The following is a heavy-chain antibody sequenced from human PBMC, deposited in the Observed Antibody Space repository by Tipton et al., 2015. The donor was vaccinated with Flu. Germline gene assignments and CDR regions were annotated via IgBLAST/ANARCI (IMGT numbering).Heavy chain of an antibody. CDR2: IYYSGST. CDR1: GGSISSGDYY. V-gene: IGHV4-30-4*01. D-gene: IGHD3-22*01. J-gene: IGHJ4*02. Sequence: TLSLTCTVSGGSISSGDYYWSWIRQPPGKGLEWIGYIYYSGSTYYNPSLKSRVTISVDTSKNQFSLKLSSVTAADTAVYYCANLLRYYDSSGPVEVFDYWGQGTLVTVSS. CDR3: ANLLRYYDSSGPVEVFDY.